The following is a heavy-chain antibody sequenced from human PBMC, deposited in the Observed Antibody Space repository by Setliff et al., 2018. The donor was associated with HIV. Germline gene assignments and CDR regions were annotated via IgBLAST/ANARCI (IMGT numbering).Heavy chain of an antibody. CDR1: GFSLSNGRMG. CDR2: IFSNDEK. D-gene: IGHD3-10*01. V-gene: IGHV2-26*01. CDR3: ARLWFGAPGTDFYYYGMDV. J-gene: IGHJ6*02. Sequence: SGPTLVNPTETLTLTCTVSGFSLSNGRMGVSWIRQPPGKALEWLANIFSNDEKSYSTSLRGRLTISKDTSKSQVVLSLSNMDPVDTATYYCARLWFGAPGTDFYYYGMDVWGQGTTVTVS.